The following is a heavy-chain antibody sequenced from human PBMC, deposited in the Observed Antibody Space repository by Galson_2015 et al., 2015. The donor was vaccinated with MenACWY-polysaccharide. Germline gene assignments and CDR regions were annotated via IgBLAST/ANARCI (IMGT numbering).Heavy chain of an antibody. CDR2: IHYRRST. Sequence: TLSLTCNVSGDSTRSGGYYWSWIRQHPGQGLEWMGYIHYRRSTSYNPSLKSRLLISGDATNGQFSLKLSSVTAADTAVYYCARYNIAAGDFDYWGQGALVTVSS. J-gene: IGHJ4*02. CDR1: GDSTRSGGYY. CDR3: ARYNIAAGDFDY. V-gene: IGHV4-31*03. D-gene: IGHD6-25*01.